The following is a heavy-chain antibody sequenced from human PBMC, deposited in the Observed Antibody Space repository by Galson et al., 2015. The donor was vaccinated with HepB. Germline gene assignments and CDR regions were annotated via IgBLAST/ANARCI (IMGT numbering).Heavy chain of an antibody. CDR3: ARDLMAARPWAGFDP. CDR1: GFTFSSYA. D-gene: IGHD6-6*01. CDR2: ISYDGSNK. J-gene: IGHJ5*02. Sequence: SLRLSCAASGFTFSSYAMHWVRQAPGKGLEWVAVISYDGSNKYYADSVKGRFTISRDNSKNTLYLQMNSLRAEDTAVYYCARDLMAARPWAGFDPWGQGTLVTVSS. V-gene: IGHV3-30-3*01.